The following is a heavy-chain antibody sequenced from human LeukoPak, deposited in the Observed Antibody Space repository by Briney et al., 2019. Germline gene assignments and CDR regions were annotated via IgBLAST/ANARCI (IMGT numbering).Heavy chain of an antibody. J-gene: IGHJ6*03. Sequence: GGXLRLSCAASGFTFSSYGMHWVRQAPGKGLERVAFIRYDGSNKYYADSVKGRFTISRDNSKNTLYLQMNSLRAEDTAVYYCAKDRAVLRFLEWPTTHYYYYYMDVWGKGTTVTVSS. CDR2: IRYDGSNK. CDR1: GFTFSSYG. CDR3: AKDRAVLRFLEWPTTHYYYYYMDV. D-gene: IGHD3-3*01. V-gene: IGHV3-30*02.